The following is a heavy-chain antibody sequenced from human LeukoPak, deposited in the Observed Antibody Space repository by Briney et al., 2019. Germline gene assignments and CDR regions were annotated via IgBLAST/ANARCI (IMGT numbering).Heavy chain of an antibody. CDR1: GFSFSTFW. J-gene: IGHJ4*02. V-gene: IGHV3-74*01. CDR2: ISPDGSST. CDR3: ARGLGGKYYGFGN. D-gene: IGHD3-10*01. Sequence: GGSLRLSCAASGFSFSTFWRHWVRQAPGKGLVWVSRISPDGSSTNYADSVKGRFTISIDNAKNTVYLQMNSLRAEDTAVYYCARGLGGKYYGFGNWGQGTLVTVSS.